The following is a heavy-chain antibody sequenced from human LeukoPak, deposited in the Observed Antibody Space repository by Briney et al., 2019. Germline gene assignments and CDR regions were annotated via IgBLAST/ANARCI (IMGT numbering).Heavy chain of an antibody. Sequence: PGRSLRLSCVASGFTFSSYGMHWVRQAPGKGLEWVADIWYDGKNEHFADSVKGRFTISRDNSKNTLYLQMNSLRAEDTAVYYCARDGRYWGQGTLVTVSS. J-gene: IGHJ4*02. V-gene: IGHV3-33*01. CDR3: ARDGRY. CDR1: GFTFSSYG. CDR2: IWYDGKNE.